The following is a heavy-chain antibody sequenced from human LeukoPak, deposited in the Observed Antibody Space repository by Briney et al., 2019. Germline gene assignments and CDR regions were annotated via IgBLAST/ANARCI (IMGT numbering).Heavy chain of an antibody. J-gene: IGHJ1*01. D-gene: IGHD4-17*01. CDR3: ARQEVYGDYQH. CDR1: GYSFTSYW. CDR2: IYPGDSES. Sequence: RGESLKISCKGSGYSFTSYWIAWVRQMPGKGLEWMGIIYPGDSESRYSPSFQGQVTISADKSISTAYLQWSSLKASDTAMYYCARQEVYGDYQHWGQGTLVTVSS. V-gene: IGHV5-51*01.